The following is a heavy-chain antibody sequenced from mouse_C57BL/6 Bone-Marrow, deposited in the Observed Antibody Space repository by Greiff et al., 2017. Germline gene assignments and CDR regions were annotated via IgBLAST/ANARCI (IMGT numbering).Heavy chain of an antibody. J-gene: IGHJ2*01. D-gene: IGHD1-1*01. Sequence: QVQLQQPGAELVKPGASVKVSCKASGYTFTSYWMHWVKQRPGQGLEWIGRIHPSDSDTNYNQKFKGKATLTLDNSSSTAYMQLSRLTSEDSAVYYCAMQDYYGSSPYYVDYWGQGTTLTVSS. CDR2: IHPSDSDT. V-gene: IGHV1-74*01. CDR1: GYTFTSYW. CDR3: AMQDYYGSSPYYVDY.